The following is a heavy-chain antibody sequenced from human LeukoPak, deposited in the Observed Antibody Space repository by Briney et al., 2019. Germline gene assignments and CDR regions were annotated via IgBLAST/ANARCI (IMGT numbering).Heavy chain of an antibody. J-gene: IGHJ6*03. Sequence: GGSLRLSCAASGFTFSSYSMNWVRQAPGEGLEGVSYISSSSSTIYYADSVKGRFTISRDNAKNSLYLQMNSLRAEDTAVYYCAREGYSYGYLAYYYYYMDVWGKGTTVTVSS. D-gene: IGHD5-18*01. CDR2: ISSSSSTI. V-gene: IGHV3-48*04. CDR3: AREGYSYGYLAYYYYYMDV. CDR1: GFTFSSYS.